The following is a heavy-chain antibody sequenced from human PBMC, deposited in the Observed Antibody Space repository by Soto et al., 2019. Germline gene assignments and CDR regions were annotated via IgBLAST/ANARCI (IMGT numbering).Heavy chain of an antibody. J-gene: IGHJ6*02. CDR1: GGSISSSSYY. D-gene: IGHD6-25*01. Sequence: QLQLQESGPGLVKPSETLSLTCTVSGGSISSSSYYWGWIRQPPGKGLEWIGSIYYSGSTNYNPSLKSRVTIFGHTSKNQFSLKLSSVTAADTAVYYCASKSSVYYYYGMDVWGHVTTFTVSS. CDR3: ASKSSVYYYYGMDV. CDR2: IYYSGST. V-gene: IGHV4-39*01.